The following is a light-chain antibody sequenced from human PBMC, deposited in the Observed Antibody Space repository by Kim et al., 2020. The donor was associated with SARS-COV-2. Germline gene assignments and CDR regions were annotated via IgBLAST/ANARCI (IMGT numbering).Light chain of an antibody. CDR2: GAS. Sequence: SSSPDGGAPLSCTARQCVSSNLAWYQQTPGQAPRLLIYGASSRATGIPARYSGTGSGTEFTLTISGLQSEDFAVYYCQQYNNWPYTFGQGTKLEI. V-gene: IGKV3-15*01. J-gene: IGKJ2*01. CDR3: QQYNNWPYT. CDR1: QCVSSN.